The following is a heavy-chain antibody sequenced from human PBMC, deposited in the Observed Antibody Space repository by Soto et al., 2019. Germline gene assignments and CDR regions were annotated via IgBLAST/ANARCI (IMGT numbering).Heavy chain of an antibody. J-gene: IGHJ4*02. V-gene: IGHV3-23*01. CDR3: AKPPRNLVPPIGYFDY. CDR1: GFTFSSYA. Sequence: GGSLRLSCAASGFTFSSYAMSWVRQAPGKGLEWVSAISGSGGSKYYADSVKGRFTISRDNSKTTLYLQMNSLRAEDTAVYYCAKPPRNLVPPIGYFDYWGQGTLVTVSS. D-gene: IGHD6-13*01. CDR2: ISGSGGSK.